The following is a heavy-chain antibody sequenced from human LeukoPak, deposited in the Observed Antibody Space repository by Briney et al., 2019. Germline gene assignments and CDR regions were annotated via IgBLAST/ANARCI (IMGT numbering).Heavy chain of an antibody. V-gene: IGHV3-21*01. D-gene: IGHD1-14*01. CDR1: GFTFSSYS. CDR3: ARGSPEDDYYYYYMDV. J-gene: IGHJ6*03. CDR2: ISSSSSYI. Sequence: PGGSLRLSCAASGFTFSSYSMNWVRQAPGKGLEWVSSISSSSSYIYYADSVKGRFTISRDNAKNSLYLQMNSLRAEDTAVYYCARGSPEDDYYYYYMDVWGKGTTVTVSS.